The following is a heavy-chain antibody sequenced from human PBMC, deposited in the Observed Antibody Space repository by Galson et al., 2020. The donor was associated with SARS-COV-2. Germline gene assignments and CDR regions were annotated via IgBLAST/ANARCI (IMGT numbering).Heavy chain of an antibody. CDR2: INPKSGHT. J-gene: IGHJ4*02. Sequence: ASVKVSCKASGYTFIDNSLVWVRQAPAQRLDWMGWINPKSGHTNYAQTFQGRVTLTRDTSIGTAYMELSGLTSDDTAVYYCARNGGGLGYWGQGTLVTVSS. CDR1: GYTFIDNS. CDR3: ARNGGGLGY. V-gene: IGHV1-2*02.